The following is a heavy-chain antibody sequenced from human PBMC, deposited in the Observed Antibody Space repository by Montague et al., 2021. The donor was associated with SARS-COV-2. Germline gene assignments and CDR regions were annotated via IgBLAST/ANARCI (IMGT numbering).Heavy chain of an antibody. CDR2: IYYSGST. V-gene: IGHV4-59*02. CDR3: ARAGGFYDYWSGYSSSAGFFDH. D-gene: IGHD3-3*01. CDR1: VGSVSRYY. J-gene: IGHJ5*02. Sequence: SETLSLTCTVSVGSVSRYYWSWIRQSPVKGLQWLGYIYYSGSTDYNPSLKSRVTMSVDTSKNQLSLRLNSVTTADTAVYFCARAGGFYDYWSGYSSSAGFFDHWGQGILVTVSS.